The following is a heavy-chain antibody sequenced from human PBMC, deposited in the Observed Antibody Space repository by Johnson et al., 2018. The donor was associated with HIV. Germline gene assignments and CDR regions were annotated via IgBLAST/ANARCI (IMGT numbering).Heavy chain of an antibody. J-gene: IGHJ3*02. CDR2: IKQDGSEK. Sequence: VQLVESGGGLVQPGGSLRLSCAASGFTFSSYWMSWVRQAPGKGLEWVANIKQDGSEKYYVDSVKGRFTISRDNAKNSLYLQMNSLRAEDTAVYYCARGPRYCSGGSCPRGAFDIWGQGTMVTVSS. CDR1: GFTFSSYW. V-gene: IGHV3-7*01. CDR3: ARGPRYCSGGSCPRGAFDI. D-gene: IGHD2-15*01.